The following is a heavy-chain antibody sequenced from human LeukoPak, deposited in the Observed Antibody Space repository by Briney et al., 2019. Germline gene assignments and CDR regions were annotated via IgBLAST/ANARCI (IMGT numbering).Heavy chain of an antibody. V-gene: IGHV1-2*02. Sequence: GASVKVSCKASGYTFTGYYMHWVRQAPGQGLEWMGWINPNSGGTNYAQKFQGRVTMTRDTSISTAYMELSSLRSEDTAVYYCARGLLGYCSGGSCYLYYYYYMDVWGKGTTVTISS. CDR1: GYTFTGYY. D-gene: IGHD2-15*01. CDR3: ARGLLGYCSGGSCYLYYYYYMDV. CDR2: INPNSGGT. J-gene: IGHJ6*03.